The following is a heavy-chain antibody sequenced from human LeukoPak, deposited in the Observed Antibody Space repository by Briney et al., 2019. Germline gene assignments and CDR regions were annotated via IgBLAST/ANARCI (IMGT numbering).Heavy chain of an antibody. CDR3: ARHKGYSYGPRFYFDY. V-gene: IGHV4-39*01. CDR2: IYYSGST. Sequence: PSETLSLTCTVSGGSISSYYWGWIRQPPGKGLEWIGSIYYSGSTYYNPSLKSRVTISVDTSKNQFSLKLSSVTAADTAVYYCARHKGYSYGPRFYFDYWGQGTLVTVSS. CDR1: GGSISSYY. J-gene: IGHJ4*02. D-gene: IGHD5-18*01.